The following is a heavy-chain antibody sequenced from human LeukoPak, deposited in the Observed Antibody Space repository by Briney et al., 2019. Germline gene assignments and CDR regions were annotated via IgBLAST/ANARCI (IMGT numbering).Heavy chain of an antibody. CDR1: GGSFSGYY. D-gene: IGHD6-19*01. V-gene: IGHV4-34*01. Sequence: NPSETLSLTCAVYGGSFSGYYWSWIRQPPGKGLEWIGEINHSGSTNYNPSLKSRVTISVDTSKNQFSLKLSSVTAADTAVYYCARCSGIAVAGGVFDPWGQGTLVTVSS. CDR2: INHSGST. J-gene: IGHJ5*02. CDR3: ARCSGIAVAGGVFDP.